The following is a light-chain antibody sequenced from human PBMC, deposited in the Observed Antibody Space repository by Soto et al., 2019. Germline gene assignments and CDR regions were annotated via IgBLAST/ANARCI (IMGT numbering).Light chain of an antibody. CDR1: QSVRSNY. Sequence: EVVLTQSPVALSLSSGQRATLSCRASQSVRSNYLGWYQHKPGQPPRLLIYDTSKRATGIPARFSGSGSGTDFTLTISTLEPEDFAVYYCQQRSNYWTFGQGTKVDIK. J-gene: IGKJ1*01. CDR3: QQRSNYWT. CDR2: DTS. V-gene: IGKV3-11*01.